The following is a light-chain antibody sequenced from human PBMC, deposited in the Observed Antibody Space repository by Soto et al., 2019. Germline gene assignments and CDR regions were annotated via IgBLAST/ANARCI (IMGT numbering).Light chain of an antibody. CDR2: ATS. Sequence: DIQMTQSPATLSASVGDRVIITCRASQTINKCVAWYQQKPGKAPKVLIYATSSLKREVTSRFSGSGSGTEYTLTISSLQPDDFATYYFQQYCIVWTFGQGTKVEIK. V-gene: IGKV1-5*03. CDR3: QQYCIVWT. CDR1: QTINKC. J-gene: IGKJ1*01.